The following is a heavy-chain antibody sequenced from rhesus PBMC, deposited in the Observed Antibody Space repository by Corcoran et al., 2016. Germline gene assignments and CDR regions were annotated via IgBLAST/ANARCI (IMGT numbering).Heavy chain of an antibody. Sequence: QLQLQESGPGLVKPSDTLSLTCAVSGGSISRSNWWSWNRPPSGKGPGWIGRISGSSGSTSDNPSLKSRVTISKDTSKNQFSLKLSSVTAADTAVYYCAREPYYYSGSYSNFDYWGQGVLVTVSS. CDR3: AREPYYYSGSYSNFDY. V-gene: IGHV4-57*02. CDR2: ISGSSGST. CDR1: GGSISRSNW. D-gene: IGHD3-16*01. J-gene: IGHJ4*01.